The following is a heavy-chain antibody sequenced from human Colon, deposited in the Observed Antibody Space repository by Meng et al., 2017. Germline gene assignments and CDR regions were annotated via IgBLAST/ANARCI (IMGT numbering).Heavy chain of an antibody. CDR1: GGSISSYY. CDR3: AGGMGATAPDY. V-gene: IGHV4-59*01. CDR2: IYYSGST. D-gene: IGHD1-26*01. Sequence: SETLSLTCTVSGGSISSYYWSWIRQPPGKGLEWIGYIYYSGSTNYNPSLKSRVTISVDTSKNQFSLKLSSVTAADTAVYYCAGGMGATAPDYWGQGTLVTVSS. J-gene: IGHJ4*02.